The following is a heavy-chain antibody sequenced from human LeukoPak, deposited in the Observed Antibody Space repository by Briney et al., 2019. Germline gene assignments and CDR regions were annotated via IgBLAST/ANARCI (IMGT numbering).Heavy chain of an antibody. Sequence: GGSLRLSCAASGFTFSSYSMNWVRQAPGKGLEWVSSISSSSSYIYYADSVKGRFTISRDNAKNSLYLQMNSLRAEDTAVYYCARTPYVWGSYRSEFDYWGQGTLVTVSS. V-gene: IGHV3-21*01. CDR1: GFTFSSYS. J-gene: IGHJ4*02. CDR3: ARTPYVWGSYRSEFDY. CDR2: ISSSSSYI. D-gene: IGHD3-16*02.